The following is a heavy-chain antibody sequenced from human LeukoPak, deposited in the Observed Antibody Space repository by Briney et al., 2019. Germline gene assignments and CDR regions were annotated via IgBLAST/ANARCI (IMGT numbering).Heavy chain of an antibody. CDR3: ARDCYSSSCLLDY. CDR1: GYTFISCG. D-gene: IGHD6-13*01. J-gene: IGHJ4*02. V-gene: IGHV1-18*01. CDR2: ISPYNGNT. Sequence: ASVKVSCKASGYTFISCGISWVRQAPGQGLEWMGWISPYNGNTNYAQKLQGRVTMTTDTSTSTAYVELRSLRSDDTAVYYCARDCYSSSCLLDYWGQGTVVTVSS.